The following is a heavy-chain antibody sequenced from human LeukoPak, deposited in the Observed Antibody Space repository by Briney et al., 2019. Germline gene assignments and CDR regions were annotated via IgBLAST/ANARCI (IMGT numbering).Heavy chain of an antibody. D-gene: IGHD4-17*01. V-gene: IGHV3-23*01. Sequence: GGSLRLSCAASGFTLRSYTMNWVRQAPGKGLEWVSAISGSGGSTYYADSVKGRFTISRDNSKNTLYLQMNSLRAEDTAVYYCAKWQYGDYVLDWAFDIWGQGTMVTVSS. CDR3: AKWQYGDYVLDWAFDI. CDR1: GFTLRSYT. J-gene: IGHJ3*02. CDR2: ISGSGGST.